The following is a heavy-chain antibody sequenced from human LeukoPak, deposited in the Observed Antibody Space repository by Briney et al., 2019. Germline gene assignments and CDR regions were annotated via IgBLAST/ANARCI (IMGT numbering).Heavy chain of an antibody. D-gene: IGHD3-10*01. CDR2: IYHSGST. CDR1: GGSISSSNW. CDR3: ARVGPTGFGDGITTLAFDY. V-gene: IGHV4-4*02. Sequence: SGTLSLTCAVSGGSISSSNWWSWVRQPPGKGLEWIGEIYHSGSTNYNPSLKSRVTISVDKSKNQFSLKLSSVTAADTAVYYCARVGPTGFGDGITTLAFDYWGQGTLVTVSS. J-gene: IGHJ4*02.